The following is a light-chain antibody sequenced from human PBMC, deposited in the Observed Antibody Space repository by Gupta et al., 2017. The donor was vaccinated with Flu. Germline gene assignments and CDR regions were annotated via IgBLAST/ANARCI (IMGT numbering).Light chain of an antibody. CDR2: EVA. Sequence: SALIHLRSVSGSPGQSVTISCTGAGRDVGGYNYVSWYQQHPGKAPKLMFSEVAKRPSGVPDRFSGSKSGNTASLTISGLQAEDEADYYCSSYAGTYTFWIFGGGTKLTVL. J-gene: IGLJ2*01. V-gene: IGLV2-11*01. CDR3: SSYAGTYTFWI. CDR1: GRDVGGYNY.